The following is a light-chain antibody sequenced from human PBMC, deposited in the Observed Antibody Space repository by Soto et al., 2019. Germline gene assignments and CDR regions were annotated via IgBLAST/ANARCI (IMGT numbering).Light chain of an antibody. CDR3: MQALHTPRT. Sequence: DIVMTQSPLSLPVTPGEPASISCRSSQSLLHRDGYNYLDWYLQKPGQSPQLLIYLGSNRASGVPDRFSGSGSGTDFTLKISRVEPEDLGVYYCMQALHTPRTFGQGT. V-gene: IGKV2-28*01. CDR2: LGS. J-gene: IGKJ1*01. CDR1: QSLLHRDGYNY.